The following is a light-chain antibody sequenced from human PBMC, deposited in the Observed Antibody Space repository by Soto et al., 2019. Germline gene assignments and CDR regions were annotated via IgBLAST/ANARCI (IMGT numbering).Light chain of an antibody. CDR1: SSDVVGYDY. Sequence: QPVLTQPASVSGSPGQSITISCTGSSSDVVGYDYVSWYQQYPGKAPKIMIYDVSHRPSGVYNRFPGYKSGNTASLPISGLQSEDEADYYCSSLTSRTTRVFGTGTKVTVL. CDR3: SSLTSRTTRV. CDR2: DVS. J-gene: IGLJ1*01. V-gene: IGLV2-14*01.